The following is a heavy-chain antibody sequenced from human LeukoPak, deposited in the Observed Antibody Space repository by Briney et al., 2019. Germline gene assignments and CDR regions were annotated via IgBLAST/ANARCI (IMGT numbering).Heavy chain of an antibody. CDR2: IFHTGTT. CDR1: GGSISTYY. J-gene: IGHJ4*02. CDR3: ARHSLKLVDADFDY. Sequence: SETLSLTCTVSGGSISTYYWSWIRQPPGKGLECLGFIFHTGTTNYNPSLKSRVTISVDTSKNQFSLTVSSVTAADTAIYYCARHSLKLVDADFDYWGQGTLVTVSS. V-gene: IGHV4-59*08. D-gene: IGHD3-16*02.